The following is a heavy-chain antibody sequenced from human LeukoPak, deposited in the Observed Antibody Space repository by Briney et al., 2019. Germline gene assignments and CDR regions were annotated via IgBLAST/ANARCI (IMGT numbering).Heavy chain of an antibody. Sequence: PGRSLRLSCAASGFTFDDYAMHWVRQAPGKGLEWVSGISWNSGSIGYADSVKGRFTISRDNSKNTLYLQMNSLRAEDTAVYYCAKALGNYYDSSSGYWGQGTLVTVSS. V-gene: IGHV3-9*01. CDR2: ISWNSGSI. CDR1: GFTFDDYA. D-gene: IGHD3-22*01. J-gene: IGHJ4*02. CDR3: AKALGNYYDSSSGY.